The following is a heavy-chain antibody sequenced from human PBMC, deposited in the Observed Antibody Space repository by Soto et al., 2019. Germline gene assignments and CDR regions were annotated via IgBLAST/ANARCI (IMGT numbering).Heavy chain of an antibody. CDR3: ARGGGGKLDY. V-gene: IGHV1-3*01. CDR1: GYTFSTYT. D-gene: IGHD2-15*01. Sequence: QVQLVQSGAEVKKPGASVKVSCKASGYTFSTYTMHWVRQAPGQRLECMGWINAGNDNTKYSQKFQGRVTITRDTSASTAYMELSSLGSEDTAVYYCARGGGGKLDYWGQGTLVTVSS. J-gene: IGHJ4*02. CDR2: INAGNDNT.